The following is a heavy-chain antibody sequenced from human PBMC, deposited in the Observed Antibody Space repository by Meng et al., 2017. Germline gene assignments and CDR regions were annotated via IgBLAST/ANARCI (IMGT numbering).Heavy chain of an antibody. V-gene: IGHV3-21*01. CDR3: ARDLGRRGYCSGGSCSHTPYYYYYGMDV. Sequence: GESLKISCAASGFTFSSYSMNWVRQAPGKGLEWVSSISNSSSYIYYADSVKGRFTISRDNAKNSLYLQMNSLRAEDTAVYYCARDLGRRGYCSGGSCSHTPYYYYYGMDVWGQGTTVTVSS. D-gene: IGHD2-15*01. CDR2: ISNSSSYI. J-gene: IGHJ6*02. CDR1: GFTFSSYS.